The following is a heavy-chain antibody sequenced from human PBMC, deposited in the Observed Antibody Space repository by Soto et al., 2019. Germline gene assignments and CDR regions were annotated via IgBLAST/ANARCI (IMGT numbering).Heavy chain of an antibody. CDR2: IIPVFGRV. D-gene: IGHD3-22*01. CDR3: ADLSLRYCINTKCPPDY. Sequence: QVQLVQSGAEVKKPGSSVRVSCKASGGSFNTYAISWVRQAPGLGLEWMGVIIPVFGRVTYAQKFQGRVTITADDATSTAYMELSRVRSEDTAIYYFADLSLRYCINTKCPPDYWGQGTVVSVSS. J-gene: IGHJ4*02. CDR1: GGSFNTYA. V-gene: IGHV1-69*12.